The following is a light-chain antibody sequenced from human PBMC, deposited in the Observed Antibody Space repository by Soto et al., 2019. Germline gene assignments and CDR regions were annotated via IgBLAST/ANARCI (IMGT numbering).Light chain of an antibody. CDR2: DAS. V-gene: IGKV3D-20*01. CDR3: QQYGDSPRGT. CDR1: QIVSSNY. Sequence: EVVLTQSPASLSLSPGERATLSCGASQIVSSNYLAWYQQKPGLAPRLLIYDASTRATGVPDRFRGSGSGTDVTLTINSLEPADSAVYYCQQYGDSPRGTFGGGTKVEIK. J-gene: IGKJ4*01.